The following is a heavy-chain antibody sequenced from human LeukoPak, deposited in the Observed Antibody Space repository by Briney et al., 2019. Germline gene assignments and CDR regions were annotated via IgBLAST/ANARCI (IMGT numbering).Heavy chain of an antibody. D-gene: IGHD3-10*01. CDR1: GYTFIGYY. Sequence: GASVTVSFKASGYTFIGYYMHWVRQAPGQGLEWMGWINANSGVTNFAQRFQGRVTVTRDTSISTVYMELSGLRSDGTAIYYCARILVRGGNWFDPWGQGTLVTVSS. J-gene: IGHJ5*02. CDR3: ARILVRGGNWFDP. V-gene: IGHV1-2*02. CDR2: INANSGVT.